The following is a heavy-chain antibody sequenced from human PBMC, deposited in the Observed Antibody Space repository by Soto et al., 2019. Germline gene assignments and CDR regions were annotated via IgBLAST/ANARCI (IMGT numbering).Heavy chain of an antibody. J-gene: IGHJ4*02. CDR2: IYHSGST. D-gene: IGHD3-22*01. CDR3: ARANYFDSSGPFDY. Sequence: PSETLSLTCTVSGGSISSGAYYWSWIRQHPGKGLEWIGYIYHSGSTYYNPSLESRVTLSVDTSRKQFSLKVSSVTAADMAVYYCARANYFDSSGPFDYWGPGTLVTVSS. CDR1: GGSISSGAYY. V-gene: IGHV4-31*03.